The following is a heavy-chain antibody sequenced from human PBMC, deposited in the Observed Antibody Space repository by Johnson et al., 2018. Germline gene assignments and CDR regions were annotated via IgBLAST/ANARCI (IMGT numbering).Heavy chain of an antibody. CDR3: ARDTYYYDSSGYYIGCDAFDI. D-gene: IGHD3-22*01. J-gene: IGHJ3*02. V-gene: IGHV1-69*01. CDR1: GGTFSSYA. Sequence: QVQLVESGAEVKKXGSSVKVSCKASGGTFSSYAISWVRQAPGQGLEWMGGIIPIFGTTNYAQKFQGRVTITADESTSTAYMELSSLRSEDTAVYYCARDTYYYDSSGYYIGCDAFDIWGQGTMVTVSS. CDR2: IIPIFGTT.